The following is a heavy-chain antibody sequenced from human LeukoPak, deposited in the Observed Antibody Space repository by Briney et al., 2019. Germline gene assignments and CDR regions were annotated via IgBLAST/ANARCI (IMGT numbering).Heavy chain of an antibody. D-gene: IGHD1-26*01. V-gene: IGHV4/OR15-8*02. CDR3: SRESGPFCPFGY. CDR2: ISLAGQT. CDR1: GGSISGTNW. J-gene: IGHJ4*02. Sequence: PSETLSLTCGVSGGSISGTNWWSWVRQPPGQGLEWIGEISLAGQTNYNPSLNGRVTMSLDKSSNQLSLHLSSVTAADTATYFCSRESGPFCPFGYWGQGALVIVSS.